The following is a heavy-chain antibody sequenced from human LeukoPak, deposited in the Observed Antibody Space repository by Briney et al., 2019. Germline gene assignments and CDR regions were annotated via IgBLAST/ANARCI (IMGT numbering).Heavy chain of an antibody. D-gene: IGHD3-3*01. CDR3: ARDQAIFGVVIPYYYYMDV. V-gene: IGHV3-11*04. J-gene: IGHJ6*03. CDR2: ISSSGSTI. CDR1: GFTFSDYY. Sequence: GGSLRLSCAASGFTFSDYYMSWIRQAPGKGLEWVSYISSSGSTIYYADSVKGRFTISRDNAKNSLYLQMNGLRAEDTAVYYCARDQAIFGVVIPYYYYMDVGGKGTTVTVSS.